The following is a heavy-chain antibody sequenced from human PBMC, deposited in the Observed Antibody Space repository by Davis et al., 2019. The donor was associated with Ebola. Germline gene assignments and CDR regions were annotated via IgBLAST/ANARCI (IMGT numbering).Heavy chain of an antibody. Sequence: MPSETLSLTCTVSGGSISSSSYYWGWIRQPPGKGLEWIGSIYYSGSTYYNPSLKSRVTISVDTSKNQFSLKLSSVTAADTAVYYCARGNYDILTGYPFDYWGQGTLVTVSS. D-gene: IGHD3-9*01. J-gene: IGHJ4*02. CDR2: IYYSGST. CDR3: ARGNYDILTGYPFDY. V-gene: IGHV4-39*07. CDR1: GGSISSSSYY.